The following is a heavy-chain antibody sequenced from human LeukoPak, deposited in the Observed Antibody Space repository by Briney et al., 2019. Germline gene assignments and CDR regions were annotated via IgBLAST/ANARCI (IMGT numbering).Heavy chain of an antibody. Sequence: SETLSLTCAVYGGSFSGYYWSWIRQPPGKGLEWIGEINHSGSTNYNPSLKSRVTISVDTSKNQFSLKLSSVTAADTAVYYCARGLRGYSYGHWFDPWGQGTLVTVSS. J-gene: IGHJ5*02. V-gene: IGHV4-34*01. CDR3: ARGLRGYSYGHWFDP. D-gene: IGHD5-18*01. CDR2: INHSGST. CDR1: GGSFSGYY.